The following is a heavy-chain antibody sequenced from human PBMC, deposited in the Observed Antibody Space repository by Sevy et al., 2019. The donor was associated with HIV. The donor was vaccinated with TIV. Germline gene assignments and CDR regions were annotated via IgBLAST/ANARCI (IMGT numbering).Heavy chain of an antibody. D-gene: IGHD3-10*01. Sequence: ASVKVSCKASGYTFTGYYMHWVRQAPGQGLEWMGWINPNSGGTNYAQKFQGRVTMTRDTSISTAYMELSRLRSDDTAEYYCADAVHYYGSGSYYKGYYYYGMDVWGQGTTVTVSS. CDR2: INPNSGGT. V-gene: IGHV1-2*02. CDR1: GYTFTGYY. J-gene: IGHJ6*02. CDR3: ADAVHYYGSGSYYKGYYYYGMDV.